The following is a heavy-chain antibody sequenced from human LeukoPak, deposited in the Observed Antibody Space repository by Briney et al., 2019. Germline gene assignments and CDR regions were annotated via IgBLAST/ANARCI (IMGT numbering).Heavy chain of an antibody. CDR3: AKDPPGFHSAYFDY. CDR1: GFTFSSYG. Sequence: GRSLRLSCAASGFTFSSYGMHWVRQAPGKGLEWVAVISYDGSNKYYADSVKGRFTISRDNSKNTLYLQMNSLRAEDTAVYYCAKDPPGFHSAYFDYWGQGTLVTVSS. J-gene: IGHJ4*02. D-gene: IGHD2-15*01. V-gene: IGHV3-30*18. CDR2: ISYDGSNK.